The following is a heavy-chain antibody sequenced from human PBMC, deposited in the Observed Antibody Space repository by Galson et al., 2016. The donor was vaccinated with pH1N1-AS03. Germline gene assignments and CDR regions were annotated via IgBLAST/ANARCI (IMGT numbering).Heavy chain of an antibody. CDR2: ISGYDDDT. J-gene: IGHJ3*02. Sequence: SVKVSCKASGYTFSTYGVSWVRQAPGQGPEWMGWISGYDDDTNYAQNVAGRVTMTTDKSTSTVYMELRSLRSDDTAVYYCARDRGFRPDTFDIWGQGTWVTVSS. CDR1: GYTFSTYG. CDR3: ARDRGFRPDTFDI. V-gene: IGHV1-18*04. D-gene: IGHD2-15*01.